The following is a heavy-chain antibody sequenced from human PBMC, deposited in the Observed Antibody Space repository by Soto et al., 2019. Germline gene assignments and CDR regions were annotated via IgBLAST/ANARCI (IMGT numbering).Heavy chain of an antibody. CDR3: ARESIAAAGTFWFDP. CDR1: GYTFTSYD. Sequence: QVQLVQSGAEVKKPGVSVKVSCKASGYTFTSYDINWVRQATGQGLEWMGWMNPNSGNTGYAQKFQGRVTMTRNTSISTAYMELSSMRSEATAVYYCARESIAAAGTFWFDPWGQETLVTVSS. J-gene: IGHJ5*02. CDR2: MNPNSGNT. V-gene: IGHV1-8*01. D-gene: IGHD6-13*01.